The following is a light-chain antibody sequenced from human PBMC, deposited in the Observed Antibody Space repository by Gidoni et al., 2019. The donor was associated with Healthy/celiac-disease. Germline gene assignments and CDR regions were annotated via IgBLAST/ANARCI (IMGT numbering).Light chain of an antibody. Sequence: DIVMTQSPDSLAVSLGERATINCKSSQSFLYSSNNKNYLAWYPQKPGQPPKLLIYWASTRESGVPDRFSGSGSGTDFTLTISSLQAEDVAVYYCQQYYSTPLTFGGGTKVEIK. V-gene: IGKV4-1*01. J-gene: IGKJ4*01. CDR1: QSFLYSSNNKNY. CDR2: WAS. CDR3: QQYYSTPLT.